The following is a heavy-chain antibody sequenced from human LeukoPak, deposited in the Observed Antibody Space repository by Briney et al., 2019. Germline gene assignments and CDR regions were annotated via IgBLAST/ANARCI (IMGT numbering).Heavy chain of an antibody. V-gene: IGHV3-23*01. D-gene: IGHD6-6*01. CDR1: GFTFSDYY. CDR2: ISGSGGST. CDR3: AKVSSLIAFDI. Sequence: GGSLRLSCVASGFTFSDYYMSWVRQAPGKGLEWVSAISGSGGSTYYADSVKGRFTISRDNSKNTLYLQMNSLRAEDTAVYYCAKVSSLIAFDIWGQGTMVTVSS. J-gene: IGHJ3*02.